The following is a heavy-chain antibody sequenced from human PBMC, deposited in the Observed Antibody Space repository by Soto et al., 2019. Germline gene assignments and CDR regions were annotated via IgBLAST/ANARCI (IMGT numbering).Heavy chain of an antibody. CDR3: ARGHLAVVPVASWYFYMDV. D-gene: IGHD2-2*01. CDR1: GYTFTNYA. CDR2: INAGNGNT. Sequence: QVQLVQSGAEVEKPGASVKVSCKASGYTFTNYAVHWVRQAPGQRLEWMGWINAGNGNTRYSQKFQGRVTITRETSARTAYTELSSLRSEDTAVYYCARGHLAVVPVASWYFYMDVWGKGTTVTVSS. V-gene: IGHV1-3*01. J-gene: IGHJ6*03.